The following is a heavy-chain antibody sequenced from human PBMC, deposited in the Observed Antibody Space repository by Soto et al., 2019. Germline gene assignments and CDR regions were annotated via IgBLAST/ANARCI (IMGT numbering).Heavy chain of an antibody. Sequence: SETLSLTCTVSGGSISSSYWSWIRQPPGKGLEWIGYMYKTGSTVYNPSLKSRVTISVDTSKNQFYLKVNSVTAADTAVYYFARDLWGYCGTDCYPLDVWGQGTTVTVSS. D-gene: IGHD2-21*02. CDR1: GGSISSSY. CDR2: MYKTGST. J-gene: IGHJ6*02. CDR3: ARDLWGYCGTDCYPLDV. V-gene: IGHV4-59*01.